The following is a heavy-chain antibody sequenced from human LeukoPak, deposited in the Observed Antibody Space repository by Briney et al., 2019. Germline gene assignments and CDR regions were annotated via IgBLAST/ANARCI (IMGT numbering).Heavy chain of an antibody. Sequence: NPSETLSLTCTVSGDSISSYYWNWIRQPAGKGLEWIGRIYASGYTEYNPSLLTRVTMSVDTSKNEFSLKVDTVTAADTAVYFCARTHIVTGTYFDSWGQGILVTVSS. D-gene: IGHD3-10*01. CDR2: IYASGYT. CDR1: GDSISSYY. J-gene: IGHJ4*02. CDR3: ARTHIVTGTYFDS. V-gene: IGHV4-4*07.